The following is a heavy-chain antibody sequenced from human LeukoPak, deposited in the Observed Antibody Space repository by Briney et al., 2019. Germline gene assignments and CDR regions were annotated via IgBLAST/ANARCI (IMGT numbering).Heavy chain of an antibody. V-gene: IGHV3-30*02. Sequence: GGSLRLSCAASGFTFSSYGIHWVRQAPGKGLEWVALMWYDGNDKYYADSVKGRFTISRDNSKNTLYLQMNSLRAEDTAVYYCASQGGLLWFGELSGGMDVWGQGTTVTVSS. D-gene: IGHD3-10*01. J-gene: IGHJ6*02. CDR2: MWYDGNDK. CDR3: ASQGGLLWFGELSGGMDV. CDR1: GFTFSSYG.